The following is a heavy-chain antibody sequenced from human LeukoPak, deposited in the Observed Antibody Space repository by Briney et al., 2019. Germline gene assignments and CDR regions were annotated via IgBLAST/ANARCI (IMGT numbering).Heavy chain of an antibody. Sequence: GGSLRLSCAASGFTFDDYAMHWVRQAPGKGLEWVSGISWNSGSIGYADSVKGRFTISRDNAKNSLYLQMNSLRAEDTALYYCAKDMGGSYNXFDPWGQGTLVTVX. D-gene: IGHD1-26*01. V-gene: IGHV3-9*01. CDR3: AKDMGGSYNXFDP. J-gene: IGHJ5*02. CDR2: ISWNSGSI. CDR1: GFTFDDYA.